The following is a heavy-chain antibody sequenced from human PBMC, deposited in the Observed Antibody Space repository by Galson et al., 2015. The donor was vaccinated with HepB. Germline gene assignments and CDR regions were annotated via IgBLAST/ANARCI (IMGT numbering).Heavy chain of an antibody. Sequence: SVKVSCKVSGYTLTELSMHWVRQAPGKGLEWMGGFDPEDGETIYAQKFQGRVTMTEDTSTDTAYMELSSLRSEDTAVYYCATDGSKGFGELFGGRRYYYYYGMDVWGQGTTVTVSS. V-gene: IGHV1-24*01. J-gene: IGHJ6*02. CDR1: GYTLTELS. D-gene: IGHD3-10*01. CDR2: FDPEDGET. CDR3: ATDGSKGFGELFGGRRYYYYYGMDV.